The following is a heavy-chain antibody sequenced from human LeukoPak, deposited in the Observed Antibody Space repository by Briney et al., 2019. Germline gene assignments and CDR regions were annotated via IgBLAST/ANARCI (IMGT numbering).Heavy chain of an antibody. Sequence: SETLSLTCTVSGGSISSYYWSWIRQPPGKGLELIGYIYYSGSTNYNPSLKSRVTISVDTSKNQFSLKLSSVTAADTAVYYCARYGSEGYNWFDPWGQGTLVTVSS. CDR2: IYYSGST. CDR1: GGSISSYY. J-gene: IGHJ5*02. D-gene: IGHD1-26*01. CDR3: ARYGSEGYNWFDP. V-gene: IGHV4-59*08.